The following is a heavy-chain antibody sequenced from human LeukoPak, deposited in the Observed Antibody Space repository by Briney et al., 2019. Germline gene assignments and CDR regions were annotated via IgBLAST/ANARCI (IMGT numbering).Heavy chain of an antibody. CDR2: TRYDGSNR. Sequence: GGSLRLSCAASGFTFSSYGMHWVRQAPGQGLQWVAYTRYDGSNRYYADSVKGRFTISRDNSKNTLYLQMNSLRAEDTAVYYCAKESTIFGVVIMEALDYWGQGTLVTVSS. CDR3: AKESTIFGVVIMEALDY. D-gene: IGHD3-3*01. CDR1: GFTFSSYG. J-gene: IGHJ4*02. V-gene: IGHV3-30*02.